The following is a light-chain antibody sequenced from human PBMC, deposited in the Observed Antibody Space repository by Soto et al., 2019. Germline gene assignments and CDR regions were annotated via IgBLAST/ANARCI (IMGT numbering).Light chain of an antibody. J-gene: IGLJ3*02. CDR3: SSYTTTTTLGV. V-gene: IGLV2-14*01. CDR2: EVS. Sequence: QSALTQPASVSGSPGQSITISCTGTSSDVGGYNYVSWYQQHPGKAPKLIIFEVSNRPSGVSNRFSGSKSGNTASLAISGLQAEDEADYHCSSYTTTTTLGVFGGGTQLTVL. CDR1: SSDVGGYNY.